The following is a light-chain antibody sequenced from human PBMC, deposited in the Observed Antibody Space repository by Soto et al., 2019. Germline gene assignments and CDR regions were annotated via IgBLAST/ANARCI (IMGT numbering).Light chain of an antibody. Sequence: DIQMTQSPSTLSASVGDRVTITCRASQSISSWLVWYQQKPGKAPKLLIYKASSLESGVPSRFSGSGSGTEFTLTISSLQPDDFATYYCQQYNSYSFGQGTKVDI. V-gene: IGKV1-5*03. CDR3: QQYNSYS. CDR2: KAS. CDR1: QSISSW. J-gene: IGKJ1*01.